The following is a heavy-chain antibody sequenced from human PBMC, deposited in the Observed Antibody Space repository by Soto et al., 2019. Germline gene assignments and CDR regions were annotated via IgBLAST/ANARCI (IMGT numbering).Heavy chain of an antibody. V-gene: IGHV3-33*01. CDR2: IWYDGSNK. CDR1: GLTFSSYG. J-gene: IGHJ4*02. Sequence: QVQLVESGGGVVQPGRSLRLSCAASGLTFSSYGMHWVRQAPGKGLEWVAVIWYDGSNKYYADSVKGRFTISRDNSKNTLYLQMNSLRAEDTAVYYCARDPPPSSSPLYYFDYWGQGTLVTVSS. CDR3: ARDPPPSSSPLYYFDY. D-gene: IGHD6-13*01.